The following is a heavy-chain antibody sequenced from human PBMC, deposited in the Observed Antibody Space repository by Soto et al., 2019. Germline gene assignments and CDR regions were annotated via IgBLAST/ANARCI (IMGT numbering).Heavy chain of an antibody. V-gene: IGHV4-31*03. J-gene: IGHJ3*02. CDR1: GGSISSGGYY. D-gene: IGHD5-12*01. CDR3: ARVDIVAADSYAFDI. Sequence: PSETLSLTCTVSGGSISSGGYYWSWIRQHPGKGLEWIGYIYYSGSTYYNPSLKSRVTISVDTSKNQFSLKLSSVTAADTAVYYCARVDIVAADSYAFDIWGQGTMVTVSS. CDR2: IYYSGST.